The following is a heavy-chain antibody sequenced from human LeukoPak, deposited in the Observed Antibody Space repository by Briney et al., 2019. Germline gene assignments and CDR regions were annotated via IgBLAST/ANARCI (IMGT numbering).Heavy chain of an antibody. CDR1: GVPLSSETYY. V-gene: IGHV4-39*01. D-gene: IGHD5-24*01. CDR2: SSRSVNT. J-gene: IGHJ4*02. CDR3: SRVQEKAATRFDY. Sequence: SETLSLTCTVSGVPLSSETYYWARIRQPPGGGVEWFSNSSRSVNTYYQPSLKSQVPISVDSSKTLLSLKLSSVTAADTAVYYCSRVQEKAATRFDYWGQGALVTVSS.